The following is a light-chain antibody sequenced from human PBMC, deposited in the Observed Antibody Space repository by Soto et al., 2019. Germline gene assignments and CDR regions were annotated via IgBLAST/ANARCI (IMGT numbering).Light chain of an antibody. CDR1: QSISNY. CDR2: AAS. CDR3: QQSYGTPLT. V-gene: IGKV1-39*01. J-gene: IGKJ4*01. Sequence: DIEMTQSPSSLSASVGDRVTITCRASQSISNYLNWYQHKPGKVPKLLIYAASSLQSGVPTRFSGSGSGTDFTLTISSLQPEDFAPYYCQQSYGTPLTFGGGTKVEIK.